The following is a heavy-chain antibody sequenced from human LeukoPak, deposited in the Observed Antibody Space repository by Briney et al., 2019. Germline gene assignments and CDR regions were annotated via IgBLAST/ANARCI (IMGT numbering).Heavy chain of an antibody. D-gene: IGHD4-17*01. J-gene: IGHJ4*02. CDR2: INHSGST. CDR3: ARSGYYGPYFDY. V-gene: IGHV4-34*01. Sequence: SETLSLTCAVYGGSFSGYYWSWIRQPPGKGLEWIGEINHSGSTNYNPSLKSRVTISVDTSKNQFSLKLSSVTAADTAVNYCARSGYYGPYFDYWGQGTLVTVSS. CDR1: GGSFSGYY.